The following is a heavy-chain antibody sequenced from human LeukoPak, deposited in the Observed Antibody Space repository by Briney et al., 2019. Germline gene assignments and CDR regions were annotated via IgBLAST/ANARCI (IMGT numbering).Heavy chain of an antibody. CDR1: GGTFSSYA. J-gene: IGHJ6*02. CDR2: IIPIFGTA. V-gene: IGHV1-69*13. CDR3: AATTVTTSLNYGMDV. Sequence: SVKVSCKASGGTFSSYAISWARQAPGQGLEWMGGIIPIFGTANYAQKFQGRATITADESTSTAYMELSSLRSEDTAVYYCAATTVTTSLNYGMDVWGQGTTVTVSS. D-gene: IGHD4-17*01.